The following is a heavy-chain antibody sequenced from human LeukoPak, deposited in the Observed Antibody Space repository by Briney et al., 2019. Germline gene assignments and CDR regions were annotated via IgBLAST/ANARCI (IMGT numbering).Heavy chain of an antibody. CDR3: ARAEGLAARHYFDY. D-gene: IGHD6-6*01. Sequence: SETLSLTCTVSGGSISSSSYYWGWIRQPPGKGLEWIGSIYYSGSTYYDPSLKSRVTISVDTSKNQFSLKLSSVTAADTAVYYCARAEGLAARHYFDYWGQGTLVTVSS. J-gene: IGHJ4*02. CDR1: GGSISSSSYY. V-gene: IGHV4-39*01. CDR2: IYYSGST.